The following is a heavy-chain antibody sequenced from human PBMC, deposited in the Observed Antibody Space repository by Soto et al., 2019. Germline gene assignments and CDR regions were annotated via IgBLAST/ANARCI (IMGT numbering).Heavy chain of an antibody. CDR3: ASLCGAATPYYYSGMDV. Sequence: PGGSLGLSCAASGFTFSSYSMNWVRQAPGKGLEWVSSISSSSSYIYYADSVKGRFTISRDNAKNSLYLQMNSLRAEDTAVYYCASLCGAATPYYYSGMDVWGQGTMVTVPS. CDR2: ISSSSSYI. V-gene: IGHV3-21*01. D-gene: IGHD2-15*01. CDR1: GFTFSSYS. J-gene: IGHJ6*01.